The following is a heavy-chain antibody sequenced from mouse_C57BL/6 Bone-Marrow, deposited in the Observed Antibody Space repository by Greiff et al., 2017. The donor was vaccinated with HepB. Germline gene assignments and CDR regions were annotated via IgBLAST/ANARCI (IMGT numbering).Heavy chain of an antibody. V-gene: IGHV1-9*01. J-gene: IGHJ1*03. Sequence: QVQLQQSGAELMKPGASVKLSCKATGYTFTGYWIEWVKQRPGHGLEWIGEILPGSGSTNYNEKFKGKATFTADTSSNTAYIQLSILTTEDSAIYYCARPLPLRGYFDVWGTGTTVTVSS. CDR1: GYTFTGYW. CDR2: ILPGSGST. CDR3: ARPLPLRGYFDV.